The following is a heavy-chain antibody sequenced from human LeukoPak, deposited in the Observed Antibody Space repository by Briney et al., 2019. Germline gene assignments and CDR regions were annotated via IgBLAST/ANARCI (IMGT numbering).Heavy chain of an antibody. CDR3: ARDDYSSSYYDKDAFDI. Sequence: SETLSLTCTVSGYSTNSAYYWGWIRQPPGKGLEWIGSIHHSGSTYYNPSLKSRFTISVDTSKNQFSLKLISVTAADTAVYYCARDDYSSSYYDKDAFDIWGQGTMVTVSS. J-gene: IGHJ3*02. V-gene: IGHV4-38-2*02. CDR1: GYSTNSAYY. D-gene: IGHD6-13*01. CDR2: IHHSGST.